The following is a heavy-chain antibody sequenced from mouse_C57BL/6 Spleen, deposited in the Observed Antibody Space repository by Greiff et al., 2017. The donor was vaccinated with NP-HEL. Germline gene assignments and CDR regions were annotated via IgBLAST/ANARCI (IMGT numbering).Heavy chain of an antibody. J-gene: IGHJ3*01. CDR2: ISDGGSYT. CDR1: GFTFSSYA. CDR3: ARDYGSSSAWFAY. D-gene: IGHD1-1*01. Sequence: EVMLVESGGGLVKPGGSLKLSCAASGFTFSSYAMSWVRQTPEKRLEWVATISDGGSYTYYPDNVKGRFTISRDNAKNNLYLQMSHLKSEDTAMYYCARDYGSSSAWFAYWGQGTLVTVSA. V-gene: IGHV5-4*01.